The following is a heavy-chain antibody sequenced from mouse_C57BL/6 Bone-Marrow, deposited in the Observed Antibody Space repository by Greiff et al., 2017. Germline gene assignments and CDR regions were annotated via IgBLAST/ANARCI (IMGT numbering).Heavy chain of an antibody. CDR3: ARWDGFYAMDY. Sequence: QVQLQQPGAELVKPGASVKLSCKASGYTFTSYWMHWVKQRPGRGLEWIGRIDPNSGGTKYNEKFKSKATLTVDKPSSTAYMQLSSLTSEESAVYYCARWDGFYAMDYWGQGTSVTVSS. CDR2: IDPNSGGT. D-gene: IGHD2-3*01. CDR1: GYTFTSYW. V-gene: IGHV1-72*01. J-gene: IGHJ4*01.